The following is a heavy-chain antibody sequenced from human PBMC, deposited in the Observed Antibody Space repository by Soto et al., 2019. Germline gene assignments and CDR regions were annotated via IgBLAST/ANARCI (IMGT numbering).Heavy chain of an antibody. D-gene: IGHD4-17*01. CDR2: IYHSGST. Sequence: PSETLSLTCAVSGYSISSGYYWGWIRQPPGKGLEWIGSIYHSGSTYYNPSLKSRVTISVDTSKNQFSLKLSSVTAADTAVYYCARDGDYGDYGDAFDIWGQGTMVTVSS. CDR1: GYSISSGYY. J-gene: IGHJ3*02. V-gene: IGHV4-38-2*02. CDR3: ARDGDYGDYGDAFDI.